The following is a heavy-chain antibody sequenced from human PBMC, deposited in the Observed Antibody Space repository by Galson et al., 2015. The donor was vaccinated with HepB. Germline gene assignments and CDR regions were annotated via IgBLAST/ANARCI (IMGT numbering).Heavy chain of an antibody. V-gene: IGHV5-51*01. CDR1: RYTFTNYW. Sequence: QSGAEVKKPGESLKISCRDSRYTFTNYWIGWVRQMPGKGLEWMGVIYPGDSGTRYSPSFQGQVTISVDKSISTAYLQWSSLKASDTAMYYCARQIRRGTSSLNWFDPWGQGTLVTVSS. J-gene: IGHJ5*02. CDR3: ARQIRRGTSSLNWFDP. D-gene: IGHD2-8*01. CDR2: IYPGDSGT.